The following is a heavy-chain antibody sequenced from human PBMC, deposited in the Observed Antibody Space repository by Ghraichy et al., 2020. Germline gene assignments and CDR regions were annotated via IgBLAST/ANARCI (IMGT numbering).Heavy chain of an antibody. J-gene: IGHJ3*02. Sequence: GESLNISCAASGFTFGSFAMTWVRQTPGKGLEWVSAISGTGFGTYYADSVKGRFTISRDNSKNTLDLQMDSLRAEDTAVYHCAKVSVRHDEYGDYVGWAFDIWGQGTMVTVSS. V-gene: IGHV3-23*01. CDR3: AKVSVRHDEYGDYVGWAFDI. D-gene: IGHD4-17*01. CDR2: ISGTGFGT. CDR1: GFTFGSFA.